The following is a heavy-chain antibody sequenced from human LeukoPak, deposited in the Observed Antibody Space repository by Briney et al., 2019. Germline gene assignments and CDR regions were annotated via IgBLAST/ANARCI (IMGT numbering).Heavy chain of an antibody. CDR1: GFTFSSYA. V-gene: IGHV3-30*04. CDR3: ARGKWIAAAHYYFDY. J-gene: IGHJ4*02. Sequence: GGSLRLSCAASGFTFSSYAMHWVRQAPGKGLEWVAVISYDGSNKYYADSVKGRFTISRDNSKNTLYLQMSSLRSEDTAVYYCARGKWIAAAHYYFDYWGQGTLVTVSS. CDR2: ISYDGSNK. D-gene: IGHD6-13*01.